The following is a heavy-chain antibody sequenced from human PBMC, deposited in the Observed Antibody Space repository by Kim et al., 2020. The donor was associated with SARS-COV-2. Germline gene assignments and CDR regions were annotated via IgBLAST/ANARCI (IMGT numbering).Heavy chain of an antibody. CDR1: GFTFSSYG. CDR2: IPYDGSNK. V-gene: IGHV3-30*18. D-gene: IGHD6-19*01. CDR3: AKSGGYDSGGHIAVAGTGDNWFDP. Sequence: GGSLRLSCAASGFTFSSYGMHWVRQAPGKGLEWVAVIPYDGSNKYYADSVKGRFTISRDNSKNTLYLQMNSLRAEDTAVYYCAKSGGYDSGGHIAVAGTGDNWFDPWGQGTLVTVSS. J-gene: IGHJ5*02.